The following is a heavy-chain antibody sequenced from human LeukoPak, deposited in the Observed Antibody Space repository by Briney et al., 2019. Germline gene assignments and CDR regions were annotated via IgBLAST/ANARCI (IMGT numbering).Heavy chain of an antibody. CDR3: ESDLEGSYGMVN. D-gene: IGHD5-18*01. Sequence: ASVKVSCKASGYTFTGYYMHWVRQAPGQGLEWMGWINPNSGGTNYAQKVQGRFTMTRDTSISTAYMELSRLRSADTAVYYCESDLEGSYGMVNWGQGSLVTVSS. V-gene: IGHV1-2*02. CDR1: GYTFTGYY. J-gene: IGHJ4*02. CDR2: INPNSGGT.